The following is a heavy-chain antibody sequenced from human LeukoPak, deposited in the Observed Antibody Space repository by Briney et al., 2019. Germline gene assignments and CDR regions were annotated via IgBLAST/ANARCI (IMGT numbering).Heavy chain of an antibody. V-gene: IGHV1-2*02. CDR1: GYTFTGYY. Sequence: GASVKVSCKASGYTFTGYYMHWVRQAPGQGLEWMGWINPNSGGTNYAQKLQGRVTMTTDTSTSTAYMELRSLRSDDTAVYYCARVTHLGGYSSSTSFDYWGQGTLVTVSS. CDR2: INPNSGGT. D-gene: IGHD6-13*01. CDR3: ARVTHLGGYSSSTSFDY. J-gene: IGHJ4*02.